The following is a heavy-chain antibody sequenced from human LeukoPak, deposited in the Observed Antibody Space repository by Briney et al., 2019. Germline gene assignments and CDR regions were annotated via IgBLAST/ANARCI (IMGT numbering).Heavy chain of an antibody. CDR3: ARSMAVASTSLDY. D-gene: IGHD6-19*01. V-gene: IGHV1-69*13. CDR1: GGTFSSYA. Sequence: SVTVSCKASGGTFSSYAISWVRQAPGQGLEWMGGIIPIFGTANYAQKFQGRVTITADESTSTAYMELSSLRSEDTAVYYCARSMAVASTSLDYWGQGTLVTVSS. J-gene: IGHJ4*02. CDR2: IIPIFGTA.